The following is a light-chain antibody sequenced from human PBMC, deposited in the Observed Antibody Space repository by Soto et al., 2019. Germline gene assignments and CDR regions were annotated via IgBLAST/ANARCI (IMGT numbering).Light chain of an antibody. CDR1: SSDVGGYDF. Sequence: QSALTQPRSVSVSPGQSVTISCTGTSSDVGGYDFVSWYQQHPGKAPKLMISDVSKRPSGVPDRFSGSKSGNTASLTISGLQAEDEADYYCCSYAGDLALFGGGTKLTVL. CDR2: DVS. V-gene: IGLV2-11*01. CDR3: CSYAGDLAL. J-gene: IGLJ2*01.